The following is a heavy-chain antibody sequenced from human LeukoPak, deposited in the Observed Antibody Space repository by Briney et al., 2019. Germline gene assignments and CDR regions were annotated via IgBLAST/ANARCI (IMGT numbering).Heavy chain of an antibody. CDR3: ARGVIAAAGFTDWFDP. J-gene: IGHJ5*02. D-gene: IGHD6-13*01. CDR2: IYPGDSDT. CDR1: GYSFTSYW. V-gene: IGHV5-51*01. Sequence: GESLKISCKGSGYSFTSYWIGWVRQMPGKGLEWMGIIYPGDSDTRYSPSFQGQVTISADKSISTAYLQWSSLKASDTAMYYCARGVIAAAGFTDWFDPWGQGTLVTVSS.